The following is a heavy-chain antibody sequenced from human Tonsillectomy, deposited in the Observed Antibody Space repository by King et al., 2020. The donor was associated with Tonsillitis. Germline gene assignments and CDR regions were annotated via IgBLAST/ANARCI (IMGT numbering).Heavy chain of an antibody. CDR3: GTVAPITMVRGVIHGIFDY. D-gene: IGHD3-10*01. V-gene: IGHV1-24*01. CDR1: GDTLTELS. J-gene: IGHJ4*02. CDR2: FDPEDGER. Sequence: QLVQSGAEVKKPGASVKVSCKVSGDTLTELSMHWVRQAPGKGLEWMGGFDPEDGERVYAQKFQGRVTMTEDTSTDTAYMELSSLRSEDTAVYYCGTVAPITMVRGVIHGIFDYWGQGTLVTVSS.